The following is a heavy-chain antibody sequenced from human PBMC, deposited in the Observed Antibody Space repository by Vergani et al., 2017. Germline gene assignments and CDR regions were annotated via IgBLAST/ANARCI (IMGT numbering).Heavy chain of an antibody. D-gene: IGHD3-9*01. CDR3: ARDILTGYLHYYYYYGMDV. V-gene: IGHV3-21*01. CDR2: ISSSSSYI. J-gene: IGHJ6*02. CDR1: GFTFSSYS. Sequence: EVQLVESGGGLVKPGGSLRLSCAASGFTFSSYSMNWVRQAPGQGLEWVSSISSSSSYIYYADSVKGRFTISRDNAKNSLYLQMNSLRAEDTAVYYCARDILTGYLHYYYYYGMDVWGQGTTVTVSS.